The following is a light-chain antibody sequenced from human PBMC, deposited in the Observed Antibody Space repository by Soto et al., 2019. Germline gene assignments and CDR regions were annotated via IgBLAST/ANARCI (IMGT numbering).Light chain of an antibody. CDR3: GTWDSSLNGYV. CDR2: ENN. J-gene: IGLJ1*01. CDR1: SYNIGNNY. V-gene: IGLV1-51*02. Sequence: QAVVTQPPSVSAAPGQKVTISCSGSSYNIGNNYVSWYQQLPGTAPKLLIYENNKRPSGIPDRFSGSKSGTSATLGITGLQTGDEADYYCGTWDSSLNGYVFGTGTKVTVL.